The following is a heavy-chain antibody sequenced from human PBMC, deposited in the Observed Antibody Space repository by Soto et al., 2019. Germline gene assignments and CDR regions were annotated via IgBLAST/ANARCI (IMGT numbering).Heavy chain of an antibody. CDR1: GYSISSGYY. CDR3: ARDPELTGGTDGGVDY. J-gene: IGHJ4*02. V-gene: IGHV4-38-2*02. CDR2: IYHSGST. Sequence: SETLSLTCTVSGYSISSGYYWGWIRQPPGKGLEWIGSIYHSGSTYYNPSLKSRVTISVDTSKNQFSLKLSSVTAADTAVYYCARDPELTGGTDGGVDYWGQGTLVTVSS. D-gene: IGHD7-27*01.